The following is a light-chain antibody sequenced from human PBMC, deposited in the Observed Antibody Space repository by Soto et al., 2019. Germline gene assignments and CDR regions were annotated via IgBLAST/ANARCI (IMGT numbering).Light chain of an antibody. Sequence: EIVMTQSPATLSVSPGERATLSCSASQSVSSNLAWDQQKPGQAPRLLTYGSSTRATGIPARFSGSGSGTELTLTISSLQPEAFAVYYCQPYNDWPTWTFGQGTKVEIK. CDR1: QSVSSN. V-gene: IGKV3-15*01. J-gene: IGKJ1*01. CDR3: QPYNDWPTWT. CDR2: GSS.